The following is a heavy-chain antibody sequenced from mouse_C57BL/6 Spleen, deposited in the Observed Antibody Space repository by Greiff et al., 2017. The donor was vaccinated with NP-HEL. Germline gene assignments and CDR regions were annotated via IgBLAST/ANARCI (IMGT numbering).Heavy chain of an antibody. CDR2: ISDGGSYT. D-gene: IGHD1-1*01. CDR1: GFTFSSYA. Sequence: DVKLVESGGGLVKPGGSLKLSCAASGFTFSSYAMSWVRQTPEKRLEWVATISDGGSYTYYPDNVKGRFTIYRDNAKNNLYLQMSHLKSEDTAMYYCARDIKEGYFDVWGTGTTVTVSS. J-gene: IGHJ1*03. CDR3: ARDIKEGYFDV. V-gene: IGHV5-4*01.